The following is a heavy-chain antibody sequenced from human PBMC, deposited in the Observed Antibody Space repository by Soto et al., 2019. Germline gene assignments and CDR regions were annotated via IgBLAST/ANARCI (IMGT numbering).Heavy chain of an antibody. V-gene: IGHV1-58*01. D-gene: IGHD6-19*01. Sequence: VASVKVSCKASGFTFTSSAVQWVRQARGQRLEWIGWIVVGSGNTNYAQKFQERVTITRDMSTSTAYMELSSLRSEDTAVYYCAAVIGWAYYYYYGMDVWGQGTTVTVSS. J-gene: IGHJ6*02. CDR1: GFTFTSSA. CDR3: AAVIGWAYYYYYGMDV. CDR2: IVVGSGNT.